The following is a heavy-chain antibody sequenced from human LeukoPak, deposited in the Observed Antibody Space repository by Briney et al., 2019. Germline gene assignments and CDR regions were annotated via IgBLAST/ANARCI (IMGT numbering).Heavy chain of an antibody. J-gene: IGHJ3*02. CDR2: IKPNTGDT. CDR3: TRQGPRGAFDM. CDR1: GYTFTGYH. Sequence: ASVKVPCKASGYTFTGYHMHWVRQAPGQGLEWMLWIKPNTGDTNYAQKFQGRVTMTRDTSISAAYMELSWLRSDDTAVYYCTRQGPRGAFDMWGQGTMVTVSS. V-gene: IGHV1-2*02.